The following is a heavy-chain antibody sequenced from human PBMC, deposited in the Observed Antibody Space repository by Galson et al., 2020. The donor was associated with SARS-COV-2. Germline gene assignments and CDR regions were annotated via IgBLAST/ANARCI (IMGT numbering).Heavy chain of an antibody. Sequence: GESLKISCEASGFTLTYNYVTWVRQAPGTGLEWVSIIYSGGSTYYADSVKGRFTVSRDRSRNTVHLQMNSLRPEDTAVYYCARNAYFYDTSVYSYAFDLWGQGTMVTVSS. CDR1: GFTLTYNY. D-gene: IGHD3-22*01. J-gene: IGHJ3*01. CDR3: ARNAYFYDTSVYSYAFDL. V-gene: IGHV3-53*01. CDR2: IYSGGST.